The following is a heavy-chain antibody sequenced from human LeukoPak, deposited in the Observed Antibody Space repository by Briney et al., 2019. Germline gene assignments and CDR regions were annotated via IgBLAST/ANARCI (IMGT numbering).Heavy chain of an antibody. J-gene: IGHJ3*02. CDR3: ARTYSTGWSYAFDI. V-gene: IGHV3-30-3*01. Sequence: GGSLRLSCAASGFTFSSYTMHWVRQAPGKGLEWVAVISNDGSNKYYADSVKGRFTISRDNSKNPLSLQMNSLRAEDTALYYCARTYSTGWSYAFDIWGQGTMVTVSS. CDR1: GFTFSSYT. CDR2: ISNDGSNK. D-gene: IGHD6-19*01.